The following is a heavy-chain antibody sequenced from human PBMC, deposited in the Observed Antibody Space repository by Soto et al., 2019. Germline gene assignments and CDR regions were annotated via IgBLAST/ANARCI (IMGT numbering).Heavy chain of an antibody. CDR2: IYSVGST. J-gene: IGHJ6*02. V-gene: IGHV3-53*01. CDR1: GFSVSGNY. D-gene: IGHD3-3*01. Sequence: PGGSLRLSCAPSGFSVSGNYINWVRQAPGKGLEWVSVIYSVGSTFYADSVKGRFTLSRDDSKNTLYLQMNSLRVEDTAIYYCARMNYDFWSGNRHYYNGMDVWGQGTTVTVSS. CDR3: ARMNYDFWSGNRHYYNGMDV.